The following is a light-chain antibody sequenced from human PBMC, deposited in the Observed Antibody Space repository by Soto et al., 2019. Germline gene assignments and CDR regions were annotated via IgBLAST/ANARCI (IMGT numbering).Light chain of an antibody. J-gene: IGLJ2*01. CDR2: EVS. V-gene: IGLV2-8*01. CDR3: SSNAGSNNLV. Sequence: QSVLTQPPSASGSPGQSVTISCTGTSSDVGGYNYVSWYQQHPGKAPKAMIYEVSKRPSGVPDRFSGSKSGNTASLTVSGLQAEDEADYYCSSNAGSNNLVFGGGTKLTVL. CDR1: SSDVGGYNY.